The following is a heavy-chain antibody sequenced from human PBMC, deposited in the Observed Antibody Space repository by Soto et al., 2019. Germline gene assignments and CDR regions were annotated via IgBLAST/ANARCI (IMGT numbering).Heavy chain of an antibody. V-gene: IGHV3-21*01. CDR3: ARELDVLRFLEWSPGHYYGMDV. J-gene: IGHJ6*02. D-gene: IGHD3-3*01. CDR1: GFTFSSYI. Sequence: PGGSLRLSCAASGFTFSSYIMNWVRQAPGKGLEWVSSISSSSSYIYYADSVKGRFTISRDNAKNSLYLQMNSLRAEDTAVYYCARELDVLRFLEWSPGHYYGMDVWGQGTRVTVSS. CDR2: ISSSSSYI.